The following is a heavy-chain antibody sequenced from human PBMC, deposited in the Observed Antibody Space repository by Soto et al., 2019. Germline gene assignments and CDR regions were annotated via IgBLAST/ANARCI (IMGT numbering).Heavy chain of an antibody. CDR2: ISAYNVNT. Sequence: ASVKVSCKASGYTFTNYGISWLRQAPGQDVEWIGWISAYNVNTNYAQKLQGIVTMTTDTSTSTAYMELRSLRSEDTAVYYCARDRTYYYGSRSYSASVPWGPEALLT. V-gene: IGHV1-18*01. CDR3: ARDRTYYYGSRSYSASVP. J-gene: IGHJ5*02. D-gene: IGHD3-10*01. CDR1: GYTFTNYG.